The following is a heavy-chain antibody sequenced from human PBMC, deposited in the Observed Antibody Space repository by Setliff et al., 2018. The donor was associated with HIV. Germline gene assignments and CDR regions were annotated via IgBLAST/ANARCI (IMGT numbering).Heavy chain of an antibody. CDR3: ARLGHGESYGTLRT. CDR2: INHTGST. CDR1: GGSFSGYY. J-gene: IGHJ5*02. D-gene: IGHD5-18*01. Sequence: SETLSLTCAVYGGSFSGYYWSWIRQPPGKGLEWIGEINHTGSTNYNPSLKSRVTISVDTSKNQFSLKLSSVTAADTAVYYCARLGHGESYGTLRTWGQGTLVTVSS. V-gene: IGHV4-34*01.